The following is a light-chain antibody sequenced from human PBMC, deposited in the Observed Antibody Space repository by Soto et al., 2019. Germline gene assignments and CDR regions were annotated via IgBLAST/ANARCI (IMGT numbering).Light chain of an antibody. Sequence: EVLLTQSPPTLSLSPGERATLSCRASQSLSTYLAWYQQKPGQAPRLLIYDASMRATGIPARFRGSGSETDFTITISRLEADDFAIYYCQQRRQQGSITFGQGTRLEIK. V-gene: IGKV3-11*01. CDR3: QQRRQQGSIT. CDR2: DAS. J-gene: IGKJ5*01. CDR1: QSLSTY.